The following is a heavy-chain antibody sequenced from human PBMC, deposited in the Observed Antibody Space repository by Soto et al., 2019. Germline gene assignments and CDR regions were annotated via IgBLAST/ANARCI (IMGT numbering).Heavy chain of an antibody. CDR3: ADPTDLDY. V-gene: IGHV3-7*01. Sequence: LRLSCAASGFTFSSYWMSWVRQAPGKGLEWVANIKQDGSEKYYVDSVKGRFTISRDNAKNSLYLQINSLRAEDAAVYYCADPTDLDYWGQGTLVTVSS. CDR2: IKQDGSEK. CDR1: GFTFSSYW. J-gene: IGHJ4*02.